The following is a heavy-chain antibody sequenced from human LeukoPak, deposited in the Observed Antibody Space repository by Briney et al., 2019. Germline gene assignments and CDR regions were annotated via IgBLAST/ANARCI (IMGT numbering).Heavy chain of an antibody. CDR3: ARSTAGGVGATNFDY. V-gene: IGHV4-59*01. Sequence: PSETLSLTCTVSGGSISSYYWSWIRQPPGKGLVWIGYIYYSGSTNYNPPLKSRVTISVDTSKNQFSLKLSSVTAADTAVYYCARSTAGGVGATNFDYWGQGTLVTVSS. CDR2: IYYSGST. CDR1: GGSISSYY. D-gene: IGHD1-26*01. J-gene: IGHJ4*02.